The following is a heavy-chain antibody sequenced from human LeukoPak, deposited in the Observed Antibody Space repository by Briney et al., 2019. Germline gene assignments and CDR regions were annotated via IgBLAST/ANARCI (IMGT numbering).Heavy chain of an antibody. CDR3: ARGRRYSSSWYDY. J-gene: IGHJ4*02. D-gene: IGHD6-13*01. V-gene: IGHV4-34*01. CDR1: GGSFSGYY. CDR2: INHSGST. Sequence: PSETLSLTCAVYGGSFSGYYWSWIRQPPGKGLEWIGEINHSGSTNYNPSLKSRVTISVDTSKNQFSLKLSSVTVADTAVYYCARGRRYSSSWYDYWGQGTLVTVSS.